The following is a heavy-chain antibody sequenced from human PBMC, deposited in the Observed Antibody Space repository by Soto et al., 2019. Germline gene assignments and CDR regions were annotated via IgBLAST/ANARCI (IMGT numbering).Heavy chain of an antibody. CDR2: INPSGGRT. V-gene: IGHV1-46*01. CDR3: ARYGGYGVLTGHYILLYYLDN. CDR1: GYTFTTYS. D-gene: IGHD3-9*01. Sequence: ASVKVSCKASGYTFTTYSMHWVRQTPGHGLEWMGVINPSGGRTSYAQNFQGRVTMTRDTSPSTVHMELSNLRSEDTAVYFCARYGGYGVLTGHYILLYYLDNWG. J-gene: IGHJ4*01.